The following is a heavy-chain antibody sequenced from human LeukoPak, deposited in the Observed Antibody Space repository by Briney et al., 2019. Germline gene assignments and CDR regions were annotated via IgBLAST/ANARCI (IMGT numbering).Heavy chain of an antibody. CDR2: IYYSGST. CDR1: GGSFSGYY. CDR3: ARHYDFWSGYYI. V-gene: IGHV4-34*01. Sequence: SETLSLTCAVYGGSFSGYYWSWIRQPPGKGLEWIGSIYYSGSTYYNPSLKSRVTISVDTSKNQFSLKLSSVTAADTAVYYCARHYDFWSGYYIWGQGTLVTVSS. D-gene: IGHD3-3*01. J-gene: IGHJ4*02.